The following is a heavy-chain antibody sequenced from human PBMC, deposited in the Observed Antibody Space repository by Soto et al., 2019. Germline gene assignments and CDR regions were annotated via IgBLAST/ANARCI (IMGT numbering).Heavy chain of an antibody. V-gene: IGHV1-2*02. CDR1: GYTFTGYY. CDR2: INPNSGGT. CDR3: ARDRFVLLWFGELLFGAFDI. Sequence: ASVKVSCKASGYTFTGYYMHWVRQAPGQGLEWMGWINPNSGGTNYAQKFQGRVTMTRDTSISTAYMELSRLRSDDTAVYYCARDRFVLLWFGELLFGAFDIWGQGTMVTVSS. J-gene: IGHJ3*02. D-gene: IGHD3-10*01.